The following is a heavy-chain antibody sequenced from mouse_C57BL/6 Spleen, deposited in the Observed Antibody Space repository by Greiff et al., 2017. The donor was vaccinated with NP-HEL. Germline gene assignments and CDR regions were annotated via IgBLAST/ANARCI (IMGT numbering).Heavy chain of an antibody. D-gene: IGHD2-1*01. J-gene: IGHJ3*01. CDR2: IDPSDSYT. CDR1: GYTFTSYW. V-gene: IGHV1-69*01. Sequence: VQLQQPGAELVMPGASVKLSCTASGYTFTSYWMHWVKQRPGQGLEWIGEIDPSDSYTNYNQKFKGKSTLTVDKSSSTAYMQLSSLTSEDSAVYYCARGDYGNSAWFAYWGQGTLLTVS. CDR3: ARGDYGNSAWFAY.